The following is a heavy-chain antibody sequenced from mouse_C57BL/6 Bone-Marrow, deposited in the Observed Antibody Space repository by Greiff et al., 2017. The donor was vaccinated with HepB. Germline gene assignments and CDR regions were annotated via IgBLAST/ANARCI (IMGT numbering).Heavy chain of an antibody. Sequence: VQLQQSGAELVRPGTSVKVSCKASGYAFTNYLIEWVKQRPGQGLEWIGVINPGSGGTNYNEKFKGKATLTADKSSSTAYMQLSSLTSEDSAVYFCAILPAWFAYWGQGTLVTVSA. V-gene: IGHV1-54*01. CDR1: GYAFTNYL. D-gene: IGHD2-10*01. CDR2: INPGSGGT. CDR3: AILPAWFAY. J-gene: IGHJ3*01.